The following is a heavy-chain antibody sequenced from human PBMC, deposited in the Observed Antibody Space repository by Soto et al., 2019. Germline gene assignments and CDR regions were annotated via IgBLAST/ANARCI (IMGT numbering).Heavy chain of an antibody. CDR1: GFTFSDYY. CDR3: ARGSYSSSWYLDY. J-gene: IGHJ4*02. V-gene: IGHV3-11*06. D-gene: IGHD6-13*01. CDR2: ISSSSSYT. Sequence: QVQLAESGGGLVKPGGSLRLSCAASGFTFSDYYMSWIRQAPGKGLEWVSYISSSSSYTNYADSVKGRFTISRDNAKNSLYLQMNSLRAEDTAVYYCARGSYSSSWYLDYWGQGTLVAVSS.